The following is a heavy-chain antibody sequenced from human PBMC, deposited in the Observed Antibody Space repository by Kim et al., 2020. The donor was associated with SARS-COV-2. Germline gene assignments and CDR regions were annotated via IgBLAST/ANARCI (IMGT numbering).Heavy chain of an antibody. D-gene: IGHD3-22*01. J-gene: IGHJ3*02. V-gene: IGHV4-39*01. CDR3: ARLPITTFAFDI. Sequence: YYNPSLKSRVTISVDTSKNPFSLKLSSVTAADTAVYYCARLPITTFAFDIWGQGTMVTVSS.